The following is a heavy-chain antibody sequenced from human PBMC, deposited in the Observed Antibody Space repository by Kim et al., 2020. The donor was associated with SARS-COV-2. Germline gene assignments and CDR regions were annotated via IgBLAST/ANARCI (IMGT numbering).Heavy chain of an antibody. V-gene: IGHV4-59*01. CDR3: ARTGAVTAVDY. J-gene: IGHJ4*02. Sequence: TNYNPSLKRRVTISVDTLKNQFALKLSSVTAADTAEYYCARTGAVTAVDYWGQGTLGTVSS. CDR2: T. D-gene: IGHD4-4*01.